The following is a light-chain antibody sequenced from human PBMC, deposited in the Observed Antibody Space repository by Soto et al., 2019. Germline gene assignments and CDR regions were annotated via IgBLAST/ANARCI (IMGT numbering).Light chain of an antibody. V-gene: IGKV1-12*01. CDR2: AAS. Sequence: DIQMTQSPSTLSASVGDRVTITFRASQGISSWLAWYQQKPGKAPKLLIYAASSLQSGVPSRFSGSASGTDFTLTISSLQPEDFATYYCLQDYSYPWTFGQGTKVDIK. J-gene: IGKJ1*01. CDR3: LQDYSYPWT. CDR1: QGISSW.